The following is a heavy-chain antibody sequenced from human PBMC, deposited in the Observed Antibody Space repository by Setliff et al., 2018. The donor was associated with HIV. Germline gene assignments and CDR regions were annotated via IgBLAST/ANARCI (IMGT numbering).Heavy chain of an antibody. D-gene: IGHD2-15*01. CDR1: GFTFSDYY. J-gene: IGHJ4*02. Sequence: GGSLRLSCIASGFTFSDYYMSWIRQSPGKGLEWISYISSSGTTIYYADSVKGRFTISRDNAKNSLYLEMNSLRAEETAVYYCARDLRSSHGSPNYFDYWGRGALVTVSS. CDR3: ARDLRSSHGSPNYFDY. V-gene: IGHV3-11*04. CDR2: ISSSGTTI.